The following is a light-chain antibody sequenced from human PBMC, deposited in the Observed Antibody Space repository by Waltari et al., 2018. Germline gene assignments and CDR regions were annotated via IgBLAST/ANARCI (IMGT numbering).Light chain of an antibody. J-gene: IGLJ2*01. V-gene: IGLV3-19*01. Sequence: SSELTQDPAVSVALGQTVRITCQGDSLRTYYASWYQQRPGQAPVLVIYGKNNRPSGIPDRFSGSSSGNTASLTISGAQAEDEADYYCNSRDSSGHHVLFGGGTKLTVL. CDR2: GKN. CDR1: SLRTYY. CDR3: NSRDSSGHHVL.